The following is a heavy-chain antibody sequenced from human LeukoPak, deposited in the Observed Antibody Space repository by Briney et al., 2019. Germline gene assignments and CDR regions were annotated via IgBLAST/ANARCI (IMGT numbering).Heavy chain of an antibody. CDR1: GYSFSNYW. CDR3: ARLSQIQAAAGTCDY. J-gene: IGHJ4*02. CDR2: SYPGDSDT. D-gene: IGHD6-13*01. Sequence: RHGESLKISCKGSGYSFSNYWSGWVRQMPGTGLERMGISYPGDSDTTYSPSFQGQFTISADKSISTAYLQWSSLTASDTAMYYCARLSQIQAAAGTCDYWGQGTLVTVSS. V-gene: IGHV5-51*01.